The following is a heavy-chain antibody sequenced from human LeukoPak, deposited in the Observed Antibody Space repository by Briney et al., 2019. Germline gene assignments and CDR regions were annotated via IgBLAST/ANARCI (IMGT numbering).Heavy chain of an antibody. J-gene: IGHJ4*02. D-gene: IGHD3-16*01. Sequence: ASVTVSCKASGYTFTTYAMIWVRQAPGQGLEWMGWINTNTGNPTYAQGFTGRFVFSLDTSVSTAYLQISSLKAEDTAVYYCAREAYTSAYYFDYWGQGTLVTVSS. CDR3: AREAYTSAYYFDY. CDR1: GYTFTTYA. CDR2: INTNTGNP. V-gene: IGHV7-4-1*02.